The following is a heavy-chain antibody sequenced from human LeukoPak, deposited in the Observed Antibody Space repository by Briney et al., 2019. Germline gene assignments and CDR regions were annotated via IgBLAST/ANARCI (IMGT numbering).Heavy chain of an antibody. CDR3: ARIGYNHYFDY. Sequence: ASVKVSCKASGYTFTDYYLHWARQAPGQGLEWMGWINPNSGGTNYAQTFQGRVTMTRDTSITTAYLELSRLRSDDTAVYYCARIGYNHYFDYWGQGTQVTVSS. J-gene: IGHJ4*02. CDR1: GYTFTDYY. CDR2: INPNSGGT. V-gene: IGHV1-2*02. D-gene: IGHD1-14*01.